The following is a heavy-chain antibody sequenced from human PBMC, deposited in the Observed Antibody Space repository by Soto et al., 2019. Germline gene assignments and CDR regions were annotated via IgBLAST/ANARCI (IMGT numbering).Heavy chain of an antibody. V-gene: IGHV3-30-3*01. Sequence: GGSLRLSCAASGFTFSSYAMHWVRQGPGKGLECVAVISYDGSNKYYADSVKGRFTISRDNSKNTLYLQMNSLRPEDTAVYYCAKDLGAGYRYLQYWRKGKPVTVSS. D-gene: IGHD5-18*01. CDR2: ISYDGSNK. CDR1: GFTFSSYA. CDR3: AKDLGAGYRYLQY. J-gene: IGHJ6*04.